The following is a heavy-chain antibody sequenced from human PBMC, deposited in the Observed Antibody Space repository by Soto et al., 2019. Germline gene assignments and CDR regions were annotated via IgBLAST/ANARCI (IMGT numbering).Heavy chain of an antibody. D-gene: IGHD3-10*01. V-gene: IGHV4-30-4*01. CDR2: IYYCGST. CDR1: GRSISSSDNY. CDR3: ASLGVTMVRGPFPAPSS. J-gene: IGHJ4*02. Sequence: PPETLSLTSTVPGRSISSSDNYWSWLRQPQAKRLPWIGHIYYCGSTYYNPSLKIRVTISVDTSNNRCSHKPSSATSTHTALSYCASLGVTMVRGPFPAPSSWGQETLVAAPS.